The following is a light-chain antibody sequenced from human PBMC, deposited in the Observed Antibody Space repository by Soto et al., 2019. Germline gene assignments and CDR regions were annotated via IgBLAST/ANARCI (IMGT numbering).Light chain of an antibody. V-gene: IGKV1-5*03. CDR2: EAS. J-gene: IGKJ1*01. Sequence: DIQMTQSPSTLSASVGDRVTITCRASQSTSTWLAWYQQRPGKTPKLLISEASKLESGVPSRFRGSGSGTELYLTISSLQPDDFATYYCQQYRTYPYAFGQGTKVEIK. CDR1: QSTSTW. CDR3: QQYRTYPYA.